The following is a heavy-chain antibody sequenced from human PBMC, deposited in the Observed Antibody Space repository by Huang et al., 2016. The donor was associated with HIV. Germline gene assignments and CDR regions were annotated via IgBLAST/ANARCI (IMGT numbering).Heavy chain of an antibody. CDR1: GFDFSKYS. J-gene: IGHJ4*02. CDR3: ARTEMEYYYGSSGYYPDY. V-gene: IGHV3-48*01. CDR2: ISGTSSNI. Sequence: EVQLVESGGALVQPGGYLKLSCVVSGFDFSKYSMKWVRPAPGKVLEWGSYISGTSSNIYYADSVKGRFTISRDNAKNSVFLQMRSLRAEDTALYYCARTEMEYYYGSSGYYPDYWGQGTQVTVSS. D-gene: IGHD3-22*01.